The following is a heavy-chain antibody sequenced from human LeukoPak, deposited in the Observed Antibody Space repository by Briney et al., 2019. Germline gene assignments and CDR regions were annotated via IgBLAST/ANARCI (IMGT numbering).Heavy chain of an antibody. CDR2: ISAYNGNT. CDR1: GYTFTSYG. J-gene: IGHJ4*02. Sequence: ASVKVSCKASGYTFTSYGISWVRQAPGQGLGWMGWISAYNGNTNYAQKLQGRVTMTTDTSTSTAYMELRSQRSDDTAVYYCARDRPSSPYYYGSGSYYSHLGDYWGQGTLVTVSS. V-gene: IGHV1-18*01. CDR3: ARDRPSSPYYYGSGSYYSHLGDY. D-gene: IGHD3-10*01.